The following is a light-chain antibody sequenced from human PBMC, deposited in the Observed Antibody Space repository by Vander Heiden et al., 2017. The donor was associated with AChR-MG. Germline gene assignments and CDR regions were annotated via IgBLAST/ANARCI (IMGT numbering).Light chain of an antibody. V-gene: IGLV1-44*01. Sequence: QSVLTQPPSASGTPGQRVTLPCSGTSSNIGTNTVSWYRQLPGTAPKLLIYSHNQRPSGVPDRFSGSKSGTSASLAISGLQSEDEADYYCAAWDDSLNGYVFATGTKVTVL. CDR2: SHN. CDR3: AAWDDSLNGYV. CDR1: SSNIGTNT. J-gene: IGLJ1*01.